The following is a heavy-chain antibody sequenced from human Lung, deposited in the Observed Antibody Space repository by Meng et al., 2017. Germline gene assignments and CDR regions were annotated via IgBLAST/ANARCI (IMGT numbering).Heavy chain of an antibody. CDR3: TNDRLNH. V-gene: IGHV3-74*02. CDR1: EFHFTDDW. Sequence: EVQLCESRGGSFPACVVLSLTFAASEFHFTDDWMHWVRQGPGKGLVWVSRINRDGTKQTYADYVKGRFTISRDNAKNTLYLQMNNLRAEDTAFYYCTNDRLNHWGQGALVTVSS. CDR2: INRDGTKQ. J-gene: IGHJ1*01. D-gene: IGHD1-1*01.